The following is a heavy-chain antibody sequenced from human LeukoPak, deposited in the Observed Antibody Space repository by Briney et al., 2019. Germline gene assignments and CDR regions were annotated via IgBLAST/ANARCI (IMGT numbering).Heavy chain of an antibody. Sequence: SETLSLTCGISGDSVSTNSAAWNWIRQSPSRGLEWLGRTYYRSKWYNDYAVSVKSRITINPDTSKNQFSLQLNSVTPDDTAVYYCARGMVDAFDIWGQGTLVIVSS. CDR1: GDSVSTNSAA. D-gene: IGHD2-8*01. CDR2: TYYRSKWYN. V-gene: IGHV6-1*01. CDR3: ARGMVDAFDI. J-gene: IGHJ3*02.